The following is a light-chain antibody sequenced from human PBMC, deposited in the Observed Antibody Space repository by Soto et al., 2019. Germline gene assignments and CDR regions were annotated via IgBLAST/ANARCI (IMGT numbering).Light chain of an antibody. CDR1: SSNIGTNA. Sequence: QSVLTQSPSASGTPGQRVTFSCSGSSSNIGTNAVSWYQQLPEAAPKLLIKSNDQRPSGVPDRFSGSKSGASASLAIRGLQSEDEADYYCAAWDDSLNGYVFGTGTKLTVL. CDR3: AAWDDSLNGYV. CDR2: SND. V-gene: IGLV1-44*01. J-gene: IGLJ1*01.